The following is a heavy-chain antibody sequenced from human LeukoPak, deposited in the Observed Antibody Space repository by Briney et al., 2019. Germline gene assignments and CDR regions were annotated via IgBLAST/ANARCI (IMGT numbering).Heavy chain of an antibody. D-gene: IGHD2-2*01. CDR1: GGTFSSYA. CDR3: ATVVFDNREYQLLQGPWFDP. Sequence: SVKVSCKASGGTFSSYAISWVRQAPGQGLEWMGRIIPILGIANYAQKFQGRVTMTEDTSTDTAYMELSSLRSQDTAVYYCATVVFDNREYQLLQGPWFDPWGQGTLVTVSS. CDR2: IIPILGIA. J-gene: IGHJ5*02. V-gene: IGHV1-69*04.